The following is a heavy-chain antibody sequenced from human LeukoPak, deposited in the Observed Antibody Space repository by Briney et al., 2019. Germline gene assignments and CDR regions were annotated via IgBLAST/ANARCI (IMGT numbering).Heavy chain of an antibody. CDR2: ISTSSSYI. CDR1: GFTFSSYG. V-gene: IGHV3-21*01. D-gene: IGHD1-7*01. J-gene: IGHJ4*02. Sequence: GGSLRLSCAASGFTFSSYGMSWVRQAPGKGLEWVSSISTSSSYIYYADSVKGRFTISRDNAENSLYLQMNSLRAEDTAVYYCARDRDWNSGFDYWGQGTLVTVSS. CDR3: ARDRDWNSGFDY.